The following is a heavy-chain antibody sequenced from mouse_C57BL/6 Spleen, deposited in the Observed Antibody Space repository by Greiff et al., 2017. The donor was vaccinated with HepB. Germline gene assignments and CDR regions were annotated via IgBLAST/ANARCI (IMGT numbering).Heavy chain of an antibody. Sequence: EVMLVESGGGLVKPGGSLKLSCAASGFTFSDYGMHWVRQAPEKGLEWVAYISSGSSTIYYADTVKGRFTISRDNAKNTLFLQMTSLRSEDTAMYYCARPETGWYFDVWGTGTTVTVSS. CDR2: ISSGSSTI. J-gene: IGHJ1*03. V-gene: IGHV5-17*01. CDR1: GFTFSDYG. D-gene: IGHD4-1*01. CDR3: ARPETGWYFDV.